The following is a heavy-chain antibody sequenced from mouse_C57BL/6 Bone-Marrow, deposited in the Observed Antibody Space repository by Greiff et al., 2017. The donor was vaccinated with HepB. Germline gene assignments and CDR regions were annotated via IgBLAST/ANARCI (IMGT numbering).Heavy chain of an antibody. CDR3: AIYYYGSWGYAMDY. J-gene: IGHJ4*01. V-gene: IGHV1-22*01. Sequence: VQLKQSGPELVKPGASVKMSCKASGYTFTDYNMHWVKQSHGKSLEWIGYINPNNGGTSYNQKFKGKATLTVNKSSSTAYMELRSLTSEDSAVYYCAIYYYGSWGYAMDYWGQGTSVTVSS. D-gene: IGHD1-1*01. CDR1: GYTFTDYN. CDR2: INPNNGGT.